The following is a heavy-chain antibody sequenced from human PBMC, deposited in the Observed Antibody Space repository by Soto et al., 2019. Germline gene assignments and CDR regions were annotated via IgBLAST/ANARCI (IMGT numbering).Heavy chain of an antibody. CDR1: GFTFSSYA. Sequence: PGGPLRLSCAASGFTFSSYAMHWVRQAPGKGLEWVAVISYDGSNKYYADSVKGRFTISRDNSKDTLYLQMNSLRAEDTAVYYCAGWFLYYYYGMDVWGQGTTVTVSS. D-gene: IGHD6-19*01. CDR3: AGWFLYYYYGMDV. J-gene: IGHJ6*02. CDR2: ISYDGSNK. V-gene: IGHV3-30-3*01.